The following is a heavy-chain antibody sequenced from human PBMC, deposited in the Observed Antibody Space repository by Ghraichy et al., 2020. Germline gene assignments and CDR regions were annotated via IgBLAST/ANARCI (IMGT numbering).Heavy chain of an antibody. CDR2: IRFDESNI. CDR3: ARTDEGAPYYFDY. CDR1: GFTFSSYD. J-gene: IGHJ4*02. V-gene: IGHV3-30*02. Sequence: GGSLRLSCVASGFTFSSYDIHWVRQAPGKGLEWVAFIRFDESNIYYADSVEGRFTISRDNSKNTLYLQMNSLRAEDTAVYYCARTDEGAPYYFDYWGQGTLVTVSS. D-gene: IGHD1-26*01.